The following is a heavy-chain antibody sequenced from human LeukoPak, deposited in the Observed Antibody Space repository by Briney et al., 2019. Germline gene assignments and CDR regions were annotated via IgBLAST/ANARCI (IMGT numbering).Heavy chain of an antibody. D-gene: IGHD5-24*01. CDR2: ISSSSSYI. CDR1: GFSFSSNS. CDR3: ADNDYLGY. Sequence: KTGGSLRLSCAASGFSFSSNSMNWVRQAPGKGLEWVSSISSSSSYIYYADSVKGRFIISRDNAKNSLYLQMNSLRAEDTAVYYCADNDYLGYWGQGTLVTVSS. J-gene: IGHJ4*02. V-gene: IGHV3-21*01.